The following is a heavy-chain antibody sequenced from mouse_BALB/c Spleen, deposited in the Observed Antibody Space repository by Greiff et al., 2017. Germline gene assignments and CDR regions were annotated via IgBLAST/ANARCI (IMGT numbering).Heavy chain of an antibody. V-gene: IGHV5-4*02. D-gene: IGHD2-3*01. CDR3: ARGGDGYYGDFAY. J-gene: IGHJ3*01. Sequence: EVQLVESGGGLVKPGGSLKLSCAVSGFTFSDYYMYWVRQTPEKRLEWVATISDGGSYTYYPDSVKGRFTISRDNAKNNLYLQMSSLKSEDTAMYYCARGGDGYYGDFAYWGQGTLVTVSA. CDR1: GFTFSDYY. CDR2: ISDGGSYT.